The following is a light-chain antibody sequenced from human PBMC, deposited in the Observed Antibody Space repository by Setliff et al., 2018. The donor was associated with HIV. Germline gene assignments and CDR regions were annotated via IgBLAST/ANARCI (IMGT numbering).Light chain of an antibody. CDR2: GAS. CDR1: KSLGSNS. CDR3: QQYDSSPLT. V-gene: IGKV3-20*01. J-gene: IGKJ4*01. Sequence: DIVLTQSPGTLSLSPGERATLSCRARKSLGSNSLAWYQQKPGQAPRLLIYGASSRATGIPDRFSGSGSGTDFTLTIRRLEPEDFAVYYCQQYDSSPLTFGGGTKVDIK.